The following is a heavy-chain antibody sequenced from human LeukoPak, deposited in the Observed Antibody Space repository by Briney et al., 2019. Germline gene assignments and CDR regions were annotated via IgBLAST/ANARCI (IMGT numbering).Heavy chain of an antibody. CDR3: ARDFYNSSSLWYDAFDI. Sequence: SETLSLTCTVSGGSISSGSYYWGWIRQPPGKGLEWIGNIYYSGSTYYNPSLKSRVTISVDTSKNQFSLKLSSVTAADTAVYYCARDFYNSSSLWYDAFDIWGQGTMVTVSS. CDR2: IYYSGST. J-gene: IGHJ3*02. CDR1: GGSISSGSYY. D-gene: IGHD6-6*01. V-gene: IGHV4-39*02.